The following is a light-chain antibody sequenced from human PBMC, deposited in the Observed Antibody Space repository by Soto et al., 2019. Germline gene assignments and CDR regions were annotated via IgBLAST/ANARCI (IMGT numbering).Light chain of an antibody. CDR1: QGISSY. Sequence: DIQMTQSPSSLSASVGDRVTITCRASQGISSYLNWYQQKPGKAPKLLIYAASSLQSGVPSRFSGSGSGTDFTLTISSLQPEDFATYYCQQSHSAPLTFGGGTKLEIK. V-gene: IGKV1-39*01. CDR2: AAS. CDR3: QQSHSAPLT. J-gene: IGKJ4*01.